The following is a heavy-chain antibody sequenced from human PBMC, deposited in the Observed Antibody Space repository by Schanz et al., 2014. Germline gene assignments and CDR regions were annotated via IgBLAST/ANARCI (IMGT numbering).Heavy chain of an antibody. J-gene: IGHJ3*02. D-gene: IGHD2-2*01. CDR2: INHSGST. Sequence: QVQLVESGGGVVQPGNSLRLSCAASGFTFSSYWMSWVRQAPGKGLEWIGEINHSGSTNYNPSLKSRVTISEDTSKNQFSLKLSSVTAADTAVYYCARWDQLLSGRDGFDIWGQGTLVTVSS. V-gene: IGHV4-34*01. CDR3: ARWDQLLSGRDGFDI. CDR1: GFTFSSYW.